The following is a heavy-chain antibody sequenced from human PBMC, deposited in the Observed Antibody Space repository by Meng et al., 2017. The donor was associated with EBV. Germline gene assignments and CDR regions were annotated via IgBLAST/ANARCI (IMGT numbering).Heavy chain of an antibody. V-gene: IGHV7-4-1*02. Sequence: VKQFDSEVEKKTQRATVKCSCKASAHSSTRVAVKWVRQAPGKGLEWMGRINTNTGNPTNAQRYTGRFVFTVNSSVNTAHMQISRLTAETTAFYYGASGAGGTLLDYWGQGTLVTVSS. D-gene: IGHD1/OR15-1a*01. J-gene: IGHJ4*02. CDR2: INTNTGNP. CDR1: AHSSTRVA. CDR3: ASGAGGTLLDY.